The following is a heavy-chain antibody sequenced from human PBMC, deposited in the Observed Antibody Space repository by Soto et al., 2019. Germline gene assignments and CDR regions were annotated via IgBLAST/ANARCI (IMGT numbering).Heavy chain of an antibody. Sequence: QAQLVQSGAEVKKPGASVNISCKASGYTFTNYGFIWVRQAPGHGLEWVGWISPYNGKTEYAQNLQGRVTMTRDKPTRTNYMELRSLRSDDTAVYYCAVDIYGGNCCDAFDIWGQGTMVTVSS. CDR2: ISPYNGKT. V-gene: IGHV1-18*01. J-gene: IGHJ3*02. CDR3: AVDIYGGNCCDAFDI. CDR1: GYTFTNYG. D-gene: IGHD2-15*01.